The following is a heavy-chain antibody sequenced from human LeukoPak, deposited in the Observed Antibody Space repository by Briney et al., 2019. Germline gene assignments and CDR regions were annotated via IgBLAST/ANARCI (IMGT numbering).Heavy chain of an antibody. V-gene: IGHV3-21*01. CDR1: GFTFSSYS. Sequence: PGGSLRLSCAASGFTFSSYSMNWVRQAPGKGLEWVSSISSSSSYIYYADSVKGRFTISRDNAKNSLYLQMNSLRAEDTAVYYCASLFAFWGVIVPAYYFDYWGQGTLVTVSS. CDR3: ASLFAFWGVIVPAYYFDY. J-gene: IGHJ4*02. CDR2: ISSSSSYI. D-gene: IGHD3-16*02.